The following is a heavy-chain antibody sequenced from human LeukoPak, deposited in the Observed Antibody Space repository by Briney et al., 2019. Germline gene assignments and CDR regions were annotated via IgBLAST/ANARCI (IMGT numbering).Heavy chain of an antibody. CDR3: AKDALLAAAGQYYFDY. D-gene: IGHD6-13*01. CDR1: GFTFSSYA. J-gene: IGHJ4*02. V-gene: IGHV3-23*01. CDR2: ISGSGGST. Sequence: GGSLRLSCAASGFTFSSYAMSWVRQAPGKGLEWVSAISGSGGSTYYADSVKGRFTISRDNSRNTLYLQMNSLRAEDTAVYYCAKDALLAAAGQYYFDYWGQGTLVTVSS.